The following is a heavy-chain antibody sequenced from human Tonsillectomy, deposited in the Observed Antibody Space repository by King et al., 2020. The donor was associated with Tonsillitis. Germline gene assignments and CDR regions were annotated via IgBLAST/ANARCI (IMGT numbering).Heavy chain of an antibody. CDR2: INPDSGGT. V-gene: IGHV1-2*02. CDR1: GYTFTGCY. Sequence: VQLVESGAEVKKPGASVNVSCTASGYTFTGCYMHWVRQAPGQGLEWMGWINPDSGGTNYAQKFQGRVTMTRDTSISTAYMELSRLTSDDTAVYYCARESDRGWELIYDAFDIWGQGTMVTVSS. J-gene: IGHJ3*02. D-gene: IGHD4-23*01. CDR3: ARESDRGWELIYDAFDI.